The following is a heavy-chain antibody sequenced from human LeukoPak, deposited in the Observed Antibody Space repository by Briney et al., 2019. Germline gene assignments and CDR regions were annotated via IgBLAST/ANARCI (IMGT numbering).Heavy chain of an antibody. Sequence: SEALSLTCTVSGGSISNYYWSWIRQPPGKGLEWIGYIYYSGSTSYNPSLKSRVTISVDTSKNQFSLKLSSVTAADTAVYYCARGGGYTGNYYYYYYGMDVWGQGTTVTVSS. D-gene: IGHD5-24*01. CDR3: ARGGGYTGNYYYYYYGMDV. CDR1: GGSISNYY. V-gene: IGHV4-59*01. CDR2: IYYSGST. J-gene: IGHJ6*02.